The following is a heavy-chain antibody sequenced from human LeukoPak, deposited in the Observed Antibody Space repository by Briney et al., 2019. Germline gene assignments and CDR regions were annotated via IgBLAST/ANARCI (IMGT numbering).Heavy chain of an antibody. D-gene: IGHD4-17*01. CDR1: GGSIRDYY. J-gene: IGHJ4*02. CDR2: IYYSGST. CDR3: ARDGYGDGMDY. Sequence: SETLSLTCTVSGGSIRDYYWSWLRQPPGKGLEWLGYIYYSGSTKYNPSLKSRVTISVDTSKNQFSLKLSSVTAADTAVYYCARDGYGDGMDYWGQGTLVTVSS. V-gene: IGHV4-59*01.